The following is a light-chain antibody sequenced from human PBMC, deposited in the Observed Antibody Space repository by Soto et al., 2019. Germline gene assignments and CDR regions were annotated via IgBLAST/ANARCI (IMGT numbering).Light chain of an antibody. CDR3: LQYSSHSWT. CDR2: DAS. Sequence: DIQMTQSPSTLSASVGDRVTITCRASQSISTWLAWYQQKPGKAPELLIFDASNLKSGVSSRFSGSGSGTEFTLTISRLQPDDVATYYCLQYSSHSWTFGQGTKVEIK. CDR1: QSISTW. V-gene: IGKV1-5*01. J-gene: IGKJ1*01.